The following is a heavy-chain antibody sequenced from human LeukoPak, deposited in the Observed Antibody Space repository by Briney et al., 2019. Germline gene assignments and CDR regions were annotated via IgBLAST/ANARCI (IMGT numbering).Heavy chain of an antibody. D-gene: IGHD3-10*01. V-gene: IGHV3-64D*06. Sequence: GGSLRLSCSASGFTFSSYAMHWVRQTPGKGLEYVSGSSTNGVSTYYADSVKGRFTISRDNSKNTLYLQMSSLRAEDTAVYYCVKDRYSYGSGSYFSWGQGTLVTVSS. CDR2: SSTNGVST. J-gene: IGHJ4*02. CDR1: GFTFSSYA. CDR3: VKDRYSYGSGSYFS.